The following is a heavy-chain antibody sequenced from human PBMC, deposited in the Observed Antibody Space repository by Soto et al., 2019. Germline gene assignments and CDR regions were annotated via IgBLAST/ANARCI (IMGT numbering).Heavy chain of an antibody. CDR2: ISAYNGNT. J-gene: IGHJ4*02. CDR3: ARDTHPGYSSSWPDY. D-gene: IGHD6-13*01. V-gene: IGHV1-18*04. Sequence: ASVKVSCKASGYTFTSYGISWVRQAPGQGLEWMGWISAYNGNTNYAQKLQGRVTMTTDTSTSTAYMELRSLRSDDTAVYYCARDTHPGYSSSWPDYWGQGTLVTVSS. CDR1: GYTFTSYG.